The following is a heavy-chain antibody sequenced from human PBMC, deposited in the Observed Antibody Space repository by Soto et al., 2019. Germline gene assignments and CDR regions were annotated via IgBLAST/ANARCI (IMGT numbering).Heavy chain of an antibody. Sequence: GGSLRLSCAASGFTFSAYTMNWVRQAPGKGLQWVSYISKGGSKYYTDSVKGRFTISRDNAKNSLYLQMNSLRDEDTAVYYCARDDAYAFDIWGQGTMVTVSS. CDR1: GFTFSAYT. J-gene: IGHJ3*02. CDR2: ISKGGSK. CDR3: ARDDAYAFDI. V-gene: IGHV3-48*02.